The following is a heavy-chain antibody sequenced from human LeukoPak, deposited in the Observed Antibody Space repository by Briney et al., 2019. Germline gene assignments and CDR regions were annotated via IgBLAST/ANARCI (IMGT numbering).Heavy chain of an antibody. V-gene: IGHV4-59*01. J-gene: IGHJ4*02. CDR3: ARDSSGWSLGFDY. CDR1: GGSISSYY. Sequence: SETLSLTCTVSGGSISSYYWSWIWQPPGKGLEWIGYIYYSGSTNYNPSLKSRVTISVDTSKNQFSLKLSSVTAADTAVYYCARDSSGWSLGFDYWGQGTLVTVSS. CDR2: IYYSGST. D-gene: IGHD6-19*01.